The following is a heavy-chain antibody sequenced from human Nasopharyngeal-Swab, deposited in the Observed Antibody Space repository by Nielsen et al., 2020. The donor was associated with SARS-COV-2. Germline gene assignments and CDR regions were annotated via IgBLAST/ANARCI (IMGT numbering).Heavy chain of an antibody. Sequence: SVKVSCKASGYTFTGYYMHWARQAPGQALEWMGWITPFNGNTNYAQKFQDRVTITRDTSASTAYMELSSLRSEDTAVYYCASPARGYSSSWYEFDYWGQGTLVTVSS. V-gene: IGHV1-45*02. D-gene: IGHD6-13*01. J-gene: IGHJ4*02. CDR2: ITPFNGNT. CDR1: GYTFTGYY. CDR3: ASPARGYSSSWYEFDY.